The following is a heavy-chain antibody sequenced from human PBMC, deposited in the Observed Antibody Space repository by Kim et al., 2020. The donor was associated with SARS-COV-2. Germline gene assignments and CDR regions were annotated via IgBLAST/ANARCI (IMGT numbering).Heavy chain of an antibody. CDR3: AARGGYCSGGSCYSSYYYYYMDV. Sequence: ASVKVSCKASGYTFTSYYMHWVRQAPGQGLEWMGIINPSGGSTSYAQKFQGRVTMTRDTSTSTVYMELSSLRSEDTAVYYCAARGGYCSGGSCYSSYYYYYMDVWGKGTTVTVSS. CDR1: GYTFTSYY. V-gene: IGHV1-46*01. CDR2: INPSGGST. D-gene: IGHD2-15*01. J-gene: IGHJ6*03.